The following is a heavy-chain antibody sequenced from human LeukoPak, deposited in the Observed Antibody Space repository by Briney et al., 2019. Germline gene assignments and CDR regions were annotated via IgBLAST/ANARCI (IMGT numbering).Heavy chain of an antibody. Sequence: GGSLGLSCSASGFTFSRFWMGWVRQAPGKGLEYVALIKQGGSEIYHMDSVKGRFTISRDDATNSLYLQMNSLRVEDTALYYCARDRESESDSEGDYWGQGTLVTVSS. CDR3: ARDRESESDSEGDY. CDR1: GFTFSRFW. V-gene: IGHV3-7*01. CDR2: IKQGGSEI. J-gene: IGHJ4*02. D-gene: IGHD4-11*01.